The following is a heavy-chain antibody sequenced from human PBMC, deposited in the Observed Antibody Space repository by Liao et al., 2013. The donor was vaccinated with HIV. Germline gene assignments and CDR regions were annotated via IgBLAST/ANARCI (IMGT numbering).Heavy chain of an antibody. D-gene: IGHD7-27*01. Sequence: QVQLQQWGAGLLKPSETLSLTCAVYGGSFSGYYWSWIRQPPGKGLEWIGEINHSGSTNYNPSLKSRVTISVDTSKNQFSLKLNSVTAADTALYYCARGLTGDDYFYYYYMDVWGKGTTVTVSS. J-gene: IGHJ6*03. CDR2: INHSGST. CDR1: GGSFSGYY. V-gene: IGHV4-34*01. CDR3: ARGLTGDDYFYYYYMDV.